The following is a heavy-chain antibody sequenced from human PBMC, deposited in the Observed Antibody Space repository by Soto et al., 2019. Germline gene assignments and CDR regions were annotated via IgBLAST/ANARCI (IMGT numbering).Heavy chain of an antibody. Sequence: GSLRLSCEASGFTFNNYAIAWVRQAPGKGLEWVSVIYSGGSTYYADSVKGRFTISRDNSKNTLYLQMNSLRAEDTAVYYCARDRVTGSTRLGYYYYGMDVWGQGTTVTVSS. CDR2: IYSGGST. CDR3: ARDRVTGSTRLGYYYYGMDV. V-gene: IGHV3-53*01. D-gene: IGHD1-20*01. J-gene: IGHJ6*02. CDR1: GFTFNNYA.